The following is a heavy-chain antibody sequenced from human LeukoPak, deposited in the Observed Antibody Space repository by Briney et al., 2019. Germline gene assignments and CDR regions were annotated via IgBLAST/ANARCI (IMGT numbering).Heavy chain of an antibody. Sequence: GGSLRLPCAVSGLTFTSYAMSWVRQAPGKGLDWVSTINNRGDSTYYADSVKGRFAVSRDNSKNTVHLQLNSLSAEDTAVYYCYSEGYWGQGTLVTISS. J-gene: IGHJ4*02. D-gene: IGHD2-21*01. V-gene: IGHV3-23*01. CDR3: YSEGY. CDR2: INNRGDST. CDR1: GLTFTSYA.